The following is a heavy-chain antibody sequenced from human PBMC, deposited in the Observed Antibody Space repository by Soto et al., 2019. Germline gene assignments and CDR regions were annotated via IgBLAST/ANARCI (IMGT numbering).Heavy chain of an antibody. D-gene: IGHD2-21*02. V-gene: IGHV1-69*13. Sequence: SVKVSCKASGGTFSSYAISWVRQAPGQGLEWMGGIIPIFGTANSAQKFQGRVTITADESTSTAYMELSSLRSEDTAVYYCVKVTPYYYYGMDVWGQGTTVTVSS. CDR3: VKVTPYYYYGMDV. CDR1: GGTFSSYA. CDR2: IIPIFGTA. J-gene: IGHJ6*02.